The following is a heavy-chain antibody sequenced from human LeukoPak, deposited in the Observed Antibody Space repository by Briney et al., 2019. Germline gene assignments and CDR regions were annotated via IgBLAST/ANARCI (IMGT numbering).Heavy chain of an antibody. V-gene: IGHV3-21*01. J-gene: IGHJ4*02. D-gene: IGHD3-16*01. CDR3: ARVDLWASVPDY. CDR1: GFTFSSYS. Sequence: GGSLRLSCAASGFTFSSYSMIWVRQAPGKGLEWVSSITTNSSNYIFYADSVKGRFTISRDNAKNSLYLQLSFLRAEDTAVYFCARVDLWASVPDYWGQGTLVTVSS. CDR2: ITTNSSNYI.